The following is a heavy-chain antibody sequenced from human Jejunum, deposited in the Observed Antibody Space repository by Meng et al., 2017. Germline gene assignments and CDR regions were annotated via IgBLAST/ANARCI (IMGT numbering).Heavy chain of an antibody. CDR2: ISPDGTSK. D-gene: IGHD1-14*01. V-gene: IGHV3-74*01. CDR3: TRGKGSGTFAVDV. J-gene: IGHJ6*02. CDR1: GFTSSNHW. Sequence: GESLKISCAASGFTSSNHWMHWVRQDTGKGLVWVSQISPDGTSKTYADSVKGRFTISRDNAKSTVYLHMTSLRAEDTAVYHCTRGKGSGTFAVDVWGQGTTVTVSS.